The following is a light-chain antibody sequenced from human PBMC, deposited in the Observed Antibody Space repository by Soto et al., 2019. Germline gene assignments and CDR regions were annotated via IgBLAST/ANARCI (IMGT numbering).Light chain of an antibody. J-gene: IGKJ2*01. Sequence: DIHVTQSPPSLSASVGDRVTITCRETQDTRNYLNWYQVKQGKAPKFXIYDGSNLEIGVPSRFGGSASGTEFTCTISGLQPEDVDTYYCQQYESLPYTFGQGTKVDIK. CDR1: QDTRNY. CDR3: QQYESLPYT. V-gene: IGKV1-33*01. CDR2: DGS.